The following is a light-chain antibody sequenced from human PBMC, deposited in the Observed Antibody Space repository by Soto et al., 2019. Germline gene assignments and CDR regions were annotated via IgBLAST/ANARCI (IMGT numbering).Light chain of an antibody. J-gene: IGKJ5*01. Sequence: ELVLTQSPGTLSLSRGERATLSCRASERIYSAYLGWYQQKPGQAPRLLIYGTSSRATGIPDRFSGSGSGTDFTLTISRLEPEDFAVYYCQQYGNSPITFGQGTRLEIK. CDR1: ERIYSAY. CDR3: QQYGNSPIT. CDR2: GTS. V-gene: IGKV3-20*01.